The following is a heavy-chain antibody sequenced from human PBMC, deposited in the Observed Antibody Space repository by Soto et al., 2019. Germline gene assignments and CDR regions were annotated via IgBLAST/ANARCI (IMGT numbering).Heavy chain of an antibody. CDR2: IDPSDSYT. V-gene: IGHV5-10-1*01. D-gene: IGHD5-12*01. J-gene: IGHJ4*02. Sequence: GESLKISCKCSGYSFTRYWISCVLHMPGKGLEWMGRIDPSDSYTNYSPSFQGHVTISADKSISTAYLQWSSLKASDTAMYYCATEGYSGYEVAFDYWGQGTLVTVSS. CDR3: ATEGYSGYEVAFDY. CDR1: GYSFTRYW.